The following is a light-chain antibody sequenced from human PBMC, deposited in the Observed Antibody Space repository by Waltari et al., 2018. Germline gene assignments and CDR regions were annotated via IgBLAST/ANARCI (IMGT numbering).Light chain of an antibody. J-gene: IGLJ3*02. V-gene: IGLV2-11*01. CDR2: DVS. CDR3: CSYAGRATWA. CDR1: SSDVGGYDY. Sequence: QSALTQPRSVSGSPGHSVTISCTGTSSDVGGYDYVSWYQQYPGNAPKLVIYDVSKRPSGVPDRFSGSKSGNTASLTISGLQAEDEADYNCCSYAGRATWAFGGGTKLTVL.